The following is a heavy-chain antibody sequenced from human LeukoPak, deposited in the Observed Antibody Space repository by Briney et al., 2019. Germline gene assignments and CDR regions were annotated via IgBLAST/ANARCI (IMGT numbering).Heavy chain of an antibody. CDR1: GFTFSTYS. V-gene: IGHV3-23*05. CDR3: AKVTWSTAGTTPYVC. CDR2: IYNSGSRT. J-gene: IGHJ4*02. Sequence: GGSLRLSCAASGFTFSTYSMTWVRRAPGKGLEWVSSIYNSGSRTFYGDSVKGRFTVSRDNSKNTLYLQMNSLRGEDAAVYYCAKVTWSTAGTTPYVCWGQGTLVTVSS. D-gene: IGHD1-1*01.